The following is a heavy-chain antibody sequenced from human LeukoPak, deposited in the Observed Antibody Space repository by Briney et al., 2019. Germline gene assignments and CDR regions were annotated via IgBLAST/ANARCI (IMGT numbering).Heavy chain of an antibody. D-gene: IGHD3-3*01. CDR1: GYTFTSYD. CDR3: ARGHSPVLRFLEWLPAYYMDV. Sequence: ASVKVSCKASGYTFTSYDINWVRQATGQGLEWMGWMNPNSGNTGYAQKFQGRVTMTRNTSISTAYMGLSSLRSEDTAVYYCARGHSPVLRFLEWLPAYYMDVWGKGTTVTVSS. J-gene: IGHJ6*03. CDR2: MNPNSGNT. V-gene: IGHV1-8*01.